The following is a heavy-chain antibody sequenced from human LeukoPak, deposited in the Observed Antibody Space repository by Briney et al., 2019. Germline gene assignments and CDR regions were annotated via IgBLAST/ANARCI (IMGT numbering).Heavy chain of an antibody. CDR2: ISSSSSYI. CDR1: GFTFSGYE. D-gene: IGHD6-19*01. Sequence: GGSLRLSCAASGFTFSGYEMNWVRQAPGKGLEWVSSISSSSSYIYYADSVKGRFTISRDNAKNSLYLQMNSLRAEDTAVYYCATEVGLAVAGTLGYWGQGTLVSVSS. J-gene: IGHJ4*02. V-gene: IGHV3-21*01. CDR3: ATEVGLAVAGTLGY.